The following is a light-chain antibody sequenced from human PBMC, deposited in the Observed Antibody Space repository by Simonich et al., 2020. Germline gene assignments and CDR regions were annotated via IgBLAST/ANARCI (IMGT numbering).Light chain of an antibody. Sequence: DIVMTQSPDSLAVSLGERATINCKSSQRVLSSSNNKNNLAWYQQKPGQPPKLLIYWASTRESGVPDRFSGSGSGTDFTLTISSLQAEDVAVYYCQQYYSTPLTFGGGTKVEIK. CDR2: WAS. J-gene: IGKJ4*01. CDR3: QQYYSTPLT. V-gene: IGKV4-1*01. CDR1: QRVLSSSNNKNN.